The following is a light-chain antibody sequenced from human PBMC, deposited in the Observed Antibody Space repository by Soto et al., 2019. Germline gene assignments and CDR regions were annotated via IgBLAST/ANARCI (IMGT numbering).Light chain of an antibody. CDR1: SSNIGAGYD. V-gene: IGLV1-40*01. CDR3: QSYDSSLSGYV. Sequence: QSVLTQPPSVSGAPVQRVTISCTGSSSNIGAGYDVHWYQQLPGTAPKLLIFININRPSGVPDRFSGSKSGTSASLAITGLRAEDEADYYCQSYDSSLSGYVFGTGTKVTVL. CDR2: INI. J-gene: IGLJ1*01.